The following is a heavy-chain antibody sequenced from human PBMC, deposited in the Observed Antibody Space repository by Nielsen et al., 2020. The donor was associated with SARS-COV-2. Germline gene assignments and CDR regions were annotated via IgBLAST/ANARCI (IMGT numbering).Heavy chain of an antibody. V-gene: IGHV3-9*01. CDR2: ISWNSGSI. CDR3: ALTGQWRGV. J-gene: IGHJ4*02. Sequence: SLKISCAASGFTFDDLAMHRVRPAPGKGPEWVSGISWNSGSIGYADPVKGRFTISRDNAQNSLYLQMNSLRAEDTALYYCALTGQWRGVWGQGTLVTVSS. CDR1: GFTFDDLA. D-gene: IGHD6-19*01.